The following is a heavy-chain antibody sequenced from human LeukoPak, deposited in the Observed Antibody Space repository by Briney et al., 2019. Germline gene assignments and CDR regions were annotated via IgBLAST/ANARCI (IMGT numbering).Heavy chain of an antibody. V-gene: IGHV3-21*01. CDR3: ARELRWYEGQLNWFDP. CDR2: ISSSSSYI. CDR1: GFTFSSYS. J-gene: IGHJ5*02. Sequence: GGSLRLSCAASGFTFSSYSMNWVRQAPGKGLEWVSSISSSSSYIYYADSVKGRFTISRDNAKNSLYLQMNSLRAEDTAVYYCARELRWYEGQLNWFDPWGQGTLVTVSS. D-gene: IGHD6-13*01.